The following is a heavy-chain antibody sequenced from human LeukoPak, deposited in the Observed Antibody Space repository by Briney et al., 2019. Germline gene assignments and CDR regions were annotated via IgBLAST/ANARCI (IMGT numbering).Heavy chain of an antibody. CDR3: AKGGYDYIEVAYFDF. D-gene: IGHD5-12*01. CDR1: GFSFNSYA. CDR2: IIASSGAT. Sequence: GGSLRLSCAASGFSFNSYAMSWVRQAPGKGLEWVSIIIASSGATFYADSVKGGFTISRDTSKNTLYLQLNSLRLEDTAVYYCAKGGYDYIEVAYFDFWGQGTLVTVSS. J-gene: IGHJ4*02. V-gene: IGHV3-23*01.